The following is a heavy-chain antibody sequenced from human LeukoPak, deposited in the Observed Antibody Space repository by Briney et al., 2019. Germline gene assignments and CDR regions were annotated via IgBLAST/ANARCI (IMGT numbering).Heavy chain of an antibody. CDR2: FSYDGSEI. Sequence: PGGSLRLSCAGSGFTFSSYAMSWVRQAPGKGLEWLAVFSYDGSEIYYSDSAKGRFTISKEYSKNTLHLQMNSLRVEDTAVYYCVKEQSSGWYRVADSWGQGTLVTVSS. CDR3: VKEQSSGWYRVADS. J-gene: IGHJ4*02. D-gene: IGHD6-19*01. CDR1: GFTFSSYA. V-gene: IGHV3-30*18.